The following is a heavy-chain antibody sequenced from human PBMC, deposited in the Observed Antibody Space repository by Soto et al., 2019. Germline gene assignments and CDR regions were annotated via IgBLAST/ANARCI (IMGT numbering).Heavy chain of an antibody. CDR2: IKQDGSDK. Sequence: EVQLVESGGGLVQPGGSLRLSCAASGFTFSSYWMTWVRQAPGKGLECVANIKQDGSDKYYVDSVKGRFTISRDNAKNSLYLQMNSLRVEDTAVYYCARKTRAPESWGQGTLVTVSS. V-gene: IGHV3-7*03. CDR1: GFTFSSYW. D-gene: IGHD3-10*01. J-gene: IGHJ4*02. CDR3: ARKTRAPES.